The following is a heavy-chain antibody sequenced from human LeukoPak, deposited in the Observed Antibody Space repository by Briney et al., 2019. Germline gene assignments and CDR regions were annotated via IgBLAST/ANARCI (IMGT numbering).Heavy chain of an antibody. Sequence: SETLSLTCTISGGSLSDYHWSWIRQPPGKGLEWTGDIYYSGSSNYNPSLKSRVTISIDTSKNQFSLNLSSVTAADTAVYYCARAPLQVVVLTTPHNWWFDLWGRGTLVTVSS. V-gene: IGHV4-59*01. J-gene: IGHJ2*01. CDR2: IYYSGSS. CDR3: ARAPLQVVVLTTPHNWWFDL. CDR1: GGSLSDYH. D-gene: IGHD2-21*02.